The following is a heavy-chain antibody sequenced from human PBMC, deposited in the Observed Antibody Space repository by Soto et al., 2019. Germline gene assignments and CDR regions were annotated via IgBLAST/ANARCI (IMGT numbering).Heavy chain of an antibody. CDR1: GYSFTSYW. CDR3: ATPTVGATTGLDY. D-gene: IGHD1-26*01. Sequence: EVQLVQSGAEVKKPGESLRISCKGSGYSFTSYWINWVRQMPGKGLEWMGRIDPSDSYTSYSPSFQGHVTISTDNSITPAYLQWSSLTASDTAIYYCATPTVGATTGLDYWGQGTLVTVSS. CDR2: IDPSDSYT. V-gene: IGHV5-10-1*01. J-gene: IGHJ4*02.